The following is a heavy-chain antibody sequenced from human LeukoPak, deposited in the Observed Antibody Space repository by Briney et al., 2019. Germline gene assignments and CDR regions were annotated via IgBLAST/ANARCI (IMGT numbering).Heavy chain of an antibody. D-gene: IGHD2-2*01. CDR3: AKDRGYCTSTTCYALHYFDY. J-gene: IGHJ4*02. CDR1: GFTFSSYA. CDR2: ISGSGGST. Sequence: GGSLRLSCAASGFTFSSYAMSWVRQAPGKGLEWVSIISGSGGSTYYADSVKGRFTISRDNSKNTLYLQMNSLRAEDTAVYYCAKDRGYCTSTTCYALHYFDYWGQGTLVTVSS. V-gene: IGHV3-23*01.